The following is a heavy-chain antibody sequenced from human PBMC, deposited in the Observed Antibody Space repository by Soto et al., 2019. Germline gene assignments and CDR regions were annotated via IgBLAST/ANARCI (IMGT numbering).Heavy chain of an antibody. Sequence: EVQLLESGGGLVQPGGSLRLSCAASGFTFSSYAMYWVRQAPGKGLEWVSVISGSGGSTYYADSVKGRFTISRDNSKNTLSLQMSSLRGEDTAVYYCAKGVARITVGVMSAMDVWGQGTTVTVSS. CDR3: AKGVARITVGVMSAMDV. J-gene: IGHJ6*02. CDR1: GFTFSSYA. CDR2: ISGSGGST. D-gene: IGHD5-12*01. V-gene: IGHV3-23*01.